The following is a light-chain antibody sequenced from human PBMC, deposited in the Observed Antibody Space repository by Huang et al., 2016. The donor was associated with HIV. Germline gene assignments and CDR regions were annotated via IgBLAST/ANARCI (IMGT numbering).Light chain of an antibody. CDR2: GAS. Sequence: EVVLTQSPGTLSLSPGERVTLSCRASQIVTSNQLAWYQQKPGQAPRLLIYGASARGTGIPDMFIGSGSGTGFTLTISRLDPEDSAVYYCQQYGFSSWTFGQGTKVEIK. J-gene: IGKJ1*01. CDR1: QIVTSNQ. CDR3: QQYGFSSWT. V-gene: IGKV3-20*01.